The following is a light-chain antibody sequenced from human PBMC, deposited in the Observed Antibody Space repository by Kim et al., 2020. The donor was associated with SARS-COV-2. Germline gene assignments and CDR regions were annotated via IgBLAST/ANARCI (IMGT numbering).Light chain of an antibody. CDR3: QTWGSGIAV. CDR1: SGHIFYT. CDR2: IKSDGSH. V-gene: IGLV4-69*01. J-gene: IGLJ2*01. Sequence: SVNLTCTLRSGHIFYTLAWYQQPPDKGPRYLMKIKSDGSHSKGDGIPDRFSGANSGAERYLTISSLQSEDEAVYYCQTWGSGIAVFGGGTQLTVL.